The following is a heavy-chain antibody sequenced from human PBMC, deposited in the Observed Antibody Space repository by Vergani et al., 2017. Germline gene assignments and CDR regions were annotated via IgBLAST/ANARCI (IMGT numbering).Heavy chain of an antibody. Sequence: QVQLQESGPGLVKPSQTLSLTCTVSGGSISSGDYYWSWIRQPPGKGLEWIGYIYYSGSTYYNPSLKSRVTISVDTSKNQFSLKLSSVTAAATAVYYCARGPGWLAATPIWFDPWGQGTLVTVSS. D-gene: IGHD2-15*01. CDR1: GGSISSGDYY. V-gene: IGHV4-30-4*08. J-gene: IGHJ5*02. CDR3: ARGPGWLAATPIWFDP. CDR2: IYYSGST.